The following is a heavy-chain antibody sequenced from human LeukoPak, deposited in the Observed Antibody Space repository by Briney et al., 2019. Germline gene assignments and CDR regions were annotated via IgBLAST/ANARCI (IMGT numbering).Heavy chain of an antibody. J-gene: IGHJ5*02. Sequence: PSETLSLTCAVYGGSFSGYYWSWIRQPPGKGLEWIGEINHSGSTNYNPSLKSRVTISVDTSKNQFSLKLSSVTAADTAVYYCARHRCSGGSCYPMNWFDPWGQGTLVTVSS. CDR2: INHSGST. CDR1: GGSFSGYY. CDR3: ARHRCSGGSCYPMNWFDP. V-gene: IGHV4-34*01. D-gene: IGHD2-15*01.